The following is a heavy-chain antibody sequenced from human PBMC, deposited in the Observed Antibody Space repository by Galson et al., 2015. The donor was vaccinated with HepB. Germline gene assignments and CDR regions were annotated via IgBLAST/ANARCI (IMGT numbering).Heavy chain of an antibody. CDR1: GDSVSSHSAA. CDR2: TYYRSKWYN. CDR3: ARDKSLSGGAVAGAGEYYYGMDV. V-gene: IGHV6-1*01. D-gene: IGHD6-19*01. J-gene: IGHJ6*02. Sequence: CAISGDSVSSHSAAWNWIRQSPSRGLEWLGRTYYRSKWYNDYAVSVKSRITINPDTSKNQFSLQLNSVTPEDTAVYYCARDKSLSGGAVAGAGEYYYGMDVWGQGTTVTVSS.